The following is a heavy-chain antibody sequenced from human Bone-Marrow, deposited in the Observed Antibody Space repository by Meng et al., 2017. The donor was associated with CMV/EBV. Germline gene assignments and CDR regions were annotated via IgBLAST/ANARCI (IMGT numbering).Heavy chain of an antibody. J-gene: IGHJ4*02. V-gene: IGHV1-18*01. Sequence: ASVKVSCKASGYSFTDFGVSWVRQAPGQGLEWMGWISAYNGQKNYAQKFQGRVTMTTDTSTNTAYMDLRSLRSDDTAVYYCVRDLGSTPAIFFDDWGQGTLVTVSS. CDR3: VRDLGSTPAIFFDD. CDR1: GYSFTDFG. CDR2: ISAYNGQK. D-gene: IGHD4-23*01.